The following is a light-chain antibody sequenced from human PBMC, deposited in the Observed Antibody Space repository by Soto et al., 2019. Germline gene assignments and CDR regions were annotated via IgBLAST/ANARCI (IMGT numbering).Light chain of an antibody. CDR2: DAS. V-gene: IGKV3-11*01. CDR1: QSVSSY. J-gene: IGKJ1*01. CDR3: QQRSNWPRT. Sequence: EIVLTQSPATLSLSPGERATLSCRASQSVSSYLAWYQQKPGQAPRLLIYDASNRATGIPARFSGSGSGTEFTLPISSLGPEDFAVYYCQQRSNWPRTFGQGTKVEIK.